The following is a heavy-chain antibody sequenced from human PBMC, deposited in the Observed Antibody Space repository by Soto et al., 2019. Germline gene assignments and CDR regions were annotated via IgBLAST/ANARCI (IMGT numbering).Heavy chain of an antibody. J-gene: IGHJ4*02. V-gene: IGHV1-69*01. CDR2: IIPMFGTT. Sequence: QVQLVQSGAAVKKPGSSAKVSCKASGGTFTNYTISWVRQAPGQGLEWMGGIIPMFGTTNHAQKFQGRLTLNANQSTTTAHMELSSLRSDDTAVYYYAIGIELRYFDWPFEYWGQGTLVTVSS. D-gene: IGHD3-9*01. CDR3: AIGIELRYFDWPFEY. CDR1: GGTFTNYT.